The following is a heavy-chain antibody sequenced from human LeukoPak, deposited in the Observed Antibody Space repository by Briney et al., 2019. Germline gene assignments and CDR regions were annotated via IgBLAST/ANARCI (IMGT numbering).Heavy chain of an antibody. CDR1: GGSISSSNYY. Sequence: PSETLSLTCTVSGGSISSSNYYWAWIRQPPGKGLEWIGSIYYNGRTYYNPSLKSRVTISVDTSKNQFSLKLSSVTAADTAVYYCARVYYYGSALYWGQGTLVTVSS. V-gene: IGHV4-39*01. CDR2: IYYNGRT. D-gene: IGHD3-10*01. CDR3: ARVYYYGSALY. J-gene: IGHJ4*02.